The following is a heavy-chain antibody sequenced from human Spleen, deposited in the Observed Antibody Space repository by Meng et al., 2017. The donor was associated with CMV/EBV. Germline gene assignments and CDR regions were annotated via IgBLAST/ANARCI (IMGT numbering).Heavy chain of an antibody. CDR3: ARDNPAAGTHYYYYGMDV. V-gene: IGHV1-69*05. D-gene: IGHD6-13*01. CDR2: IIPIFGTA. Sequence: SVKVSCKASGYSFSSYYIHWVRQAPGQGLEWMGGIIPIFGTANYAQKFQGRVTITTDESTSTAYMELSSLRSEDTAVYYCARDNPAAGTHYYYYGMDVWGQGTTVTVSS. CDR1: GYSFSSYY. J-gene: IGHJ6*02.